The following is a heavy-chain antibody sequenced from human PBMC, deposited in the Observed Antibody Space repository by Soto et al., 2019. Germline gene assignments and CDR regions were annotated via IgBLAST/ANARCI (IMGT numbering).Heavy chain of an antibody. D-gene: IGHD5-18*01. CDR1: GDSISRGIYY. V-gene: IGHV4-39*01. CDR3: ACIFSGGYGYGFYYYGMDV. Sequence: SETVSLTCTVSGDSISRGIYYWGWIRQPPGKGLEWIGSIYYSGSTYYNPSLKSRVTIPVDTSKNQFSLKLSSVTAADTAVYYCACIFSGGYGYGFYYYGMDVWGQGTTVT. J-gene: IGHJ6*02. CDR2: IYYSGST.